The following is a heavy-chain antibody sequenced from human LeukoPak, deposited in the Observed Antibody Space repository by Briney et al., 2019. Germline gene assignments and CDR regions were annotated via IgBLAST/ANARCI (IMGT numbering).Heavy chain of an antibody. CDR3: ARPPYRTADWYFDL. V-gene: IGHV4-39*01. CDR1: GGSISSSYY. Sequence: SPSETLSLTCTVSGGSISSSYYWGWIRQPPGKGLEWIGNIYYSGSIYYNPSLKSRVSISVDTSKNQLSLKLNSVTAADTAVYYCARPPYRTADWYFDLWGRGTLVTVSS. CDR2: IYYSGSI. D-gene: IGHD2-21*02. J-gene: IGHJ2*01.